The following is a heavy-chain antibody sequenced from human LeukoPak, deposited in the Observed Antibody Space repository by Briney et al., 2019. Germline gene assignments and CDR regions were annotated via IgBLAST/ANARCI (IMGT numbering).Heavy chain of an antibody. V-gene: IGHV3-48*01. D-gene: IGHD6-13*01. CDR3: ARVGGSSWHNAFDI. CDR2: ISPSDSTM. CDR1: GFTFSSYS. Sequence: PGGSLRLSCAASGFTFSSYSMNWVRQAPGRGLEWVSYISPSDSTMYYADSVKGRFTISRDNAKNSLYLQMNSLRVEDTAVYYCARVGGSSWHNAFDIWGQGTMVTVSS. J-gene: IGHJ3*02.